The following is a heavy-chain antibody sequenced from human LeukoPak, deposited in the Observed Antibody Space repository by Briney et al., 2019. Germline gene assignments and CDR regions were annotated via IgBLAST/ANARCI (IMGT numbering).Heavy chain of an antibody. CDR2: ISGSGGST. D-gene: IGHD3-22*01. CDR3: AKDPQPLYYYDSSGTRDY. J-gene: IGHJ4*02. V-gene: IGHV3-23*01. Sequence: GGSLGLSCAASGFTFSSYAMSWVRQAPGKGLEWVSAISGSGGSTYYADSVKGRFTISRDNSKNTLYLQMNSLRAEDTAVYYCAKDPQPLYYYDSSGTRDYWGQGTLVTVSS. CDR1: GFTFSSYA.